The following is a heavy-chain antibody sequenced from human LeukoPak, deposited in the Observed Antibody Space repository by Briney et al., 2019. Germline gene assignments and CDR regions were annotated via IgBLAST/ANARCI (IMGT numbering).Heavy chain of an antibody. CDR1: GFTFDDYA. V-gene: IGHV3-43*02. CDR3: AKDFHGAANYYDSSGLTSLPDY. D-gene: IGHD3-22*01. J-gene: IGHJ4*02. CDR2: ISGDGGST. Sequence: GGSLRLSCAASGFTFDDYAMHWVRQAPGKGLEWVSLISGDGGSTYYADSVKGRFTISRDNSKNPLYLQMNSLRTEDTALYYCAKDFHGAANYYDSSGLTSLPDYWGQGTLVTVSS.